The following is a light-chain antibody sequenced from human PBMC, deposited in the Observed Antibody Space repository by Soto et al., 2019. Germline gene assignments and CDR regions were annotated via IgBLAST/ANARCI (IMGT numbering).Light chain of an antibody. Sequence: VVLTQSPGTLSLSPGERATLSCRASQSVSKNNVDLYQQKPGRAPRLLIYDASTRATGIPARFSGSGSGTVFTLTIGSLEPEDFTFYYCQQRTNWPPWTFGQGTKVDIK. CDR2: DAS. CDR3: QQRTNWPPWT. V-gene: IGKV3-11*01. CDR1: QSVSKNN. J-gene: IGKJ1*01.